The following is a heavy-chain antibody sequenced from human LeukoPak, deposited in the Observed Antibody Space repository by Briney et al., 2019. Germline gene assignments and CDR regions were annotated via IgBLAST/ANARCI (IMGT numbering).Heavy chain of an antibody. CDR2: INTNTGAP. CDR3: AVRDSGSSYLRVDS. Sequence: ASVKVSCKASGYIFTNYGMNWVRQAPGQGLEWGGWINTNTGAPMYAQDFTGRFVFSFEASVSTAYLQISSRKAEDTAVYYCAVRDSGSSYLRVDSWGQGTPVIVSS. D-gene: IGHD3-10*01. J-gene: IGHJ4*02. CDR1: GYIFTNYG. V-gene: IGHV7-4-1*02.